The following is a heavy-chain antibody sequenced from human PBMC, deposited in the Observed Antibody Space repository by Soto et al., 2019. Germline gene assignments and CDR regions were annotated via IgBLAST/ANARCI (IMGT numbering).Heavy chain of an antibody. V-gene: IGHV4-4*02. J-gene: IGHJ6*02. D-gene: IGHD3-10*01. Sequence: SETLSLTSAVSGGSLISSNRWIWVRPPAGKGLEWIGEIYHSGSTNYNPSLKSRVTISVDKSKNQFSLKLSSVTAADTAVYYCARDRGYYGSGSYSRIYYYYGMDVWGQGTTVT. CDR3: ARDRGYYGSGSYSRIYYYYGMDV. CDR1: GGSLISSNR. CDR2: IYHSGST.